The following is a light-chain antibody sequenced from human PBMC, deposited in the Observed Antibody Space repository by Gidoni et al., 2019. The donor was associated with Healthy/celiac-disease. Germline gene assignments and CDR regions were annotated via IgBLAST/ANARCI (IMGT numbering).Light chain of an antibody. CDR2: LGS. CDR1: QSLLHSNGYNY. J-gene: IGKJ2*04. V-gene: IGKV2-28*01. CDR3: MQALQTPRS. Sequence: DSVMTQSPLSLPVTPGEPASISCRSSQSLLHSNGYNYLDWYLQKPGQSPQLLIYLGSTRASGVPDRFSGSGSGTAFTLKISRVVAADVGVSYCMQALQTPRSFGQGTKLEIK.